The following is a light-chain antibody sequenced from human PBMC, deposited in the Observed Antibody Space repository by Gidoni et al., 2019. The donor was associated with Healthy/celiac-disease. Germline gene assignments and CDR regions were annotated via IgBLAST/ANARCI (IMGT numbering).Light chain of an antibody. J-gene: IGLJ1*01. CDR2: EGS. V-gene: IGLV2-23*01. CDR1: SSDVGSYNL. Sequence: QPALTQPASESGSPGQSITISCTGTSSDVGSYNLVSWYQQHPGKAPKLMIYEGSKRPSGVSNRVSGSKSGNTASLTISGLQAEDEADYYCCSYAGSSTYVFGTGTKVTVL. CDR3: CSYAGSSTYV.